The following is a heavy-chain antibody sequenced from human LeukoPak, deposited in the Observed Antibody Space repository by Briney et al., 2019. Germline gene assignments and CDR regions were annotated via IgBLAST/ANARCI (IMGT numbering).Heavy chain of an antibody. CDR1: GGSFSGYY. V-gene: IGHV4-34*01. CDR3: ARGLPRNDFWSGFATYWFDP. D-gene: IGHD3-3*01. J-gene: IGHJ5*02. Sequence: PSETLSLTCAVYGGSFSGYYWSWIRQPPGNWLEWIGEINHSGSTNYNPSFRRRVTISLDRPKKQFSLKLSSVNVADTAVYYCARGLPRNDFWSGFATYWFDPWGRGTLVTVSS. CDR2: INHSGST.